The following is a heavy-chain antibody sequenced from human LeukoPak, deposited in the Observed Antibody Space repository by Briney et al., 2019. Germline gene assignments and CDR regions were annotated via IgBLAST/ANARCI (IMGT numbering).Heavy chain of an antibody. D-gene: IGHD3-10*01. CDR2: IYHSGST. V-gene: IGHV4-30-2*01. CDR3: ARGGRGVFDY. J-gene: IGHJ4*02. Sequence: SETLSLTRAVSGGSISSGGYSWSWIRQPPGKGLEWIGYIYHSGSTYYNPSLKSRVTISVDRSKNQFSLKLSSVTAADTAVYYCARGGRGVFDYWGQGTLVTVSS. CDR1: GGSISSGGYS.